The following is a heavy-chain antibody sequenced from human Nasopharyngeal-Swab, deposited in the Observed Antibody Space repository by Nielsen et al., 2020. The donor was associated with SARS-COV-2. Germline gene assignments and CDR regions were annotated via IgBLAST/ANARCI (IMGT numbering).Heavy chain of an antibody. Sequence: SAKVSCKASGGTFSSYAISWLRQAPGQGLEGLGRIIPILGIANYAQKFQGRVTITADKSTSTAYMELSSLGSEDTAVYYWAREGYCSGGSYCRRNWFDPWGQGTLVTVSS. CDR2: IIPILGIA. J-gene: IGHJ5*02. CDR1: GGTFSSYA. CDR3: AREGYCSGGSYCRRNWFDP. D-gene: IGHD2-15*01. V-gene: IGHV1-69*04.